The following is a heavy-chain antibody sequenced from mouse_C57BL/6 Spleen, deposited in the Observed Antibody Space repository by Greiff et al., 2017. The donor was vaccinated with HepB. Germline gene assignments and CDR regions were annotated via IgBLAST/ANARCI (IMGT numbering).Heavy chain of an antibody. CDR3: AIEDDYDEAWFAY. D-gene: IGHD2-4*01. V-gene: IGHV1-74*01. Sequence: QVHVKQPGAELVKPGASVKVSCKASGYTFTSYWMHWVKQRPGQGLEWIGRIHPSDSDTNYNQKFKGKATLTVDKSSSTAYMQLSSLTSEDSAVYYCAIEDDYDEAWFAYWGQGTLVTVSA. CDR2: IHPSDSDT. J-gene: IGHJ3*01. CDR1: GYTFTSYW.